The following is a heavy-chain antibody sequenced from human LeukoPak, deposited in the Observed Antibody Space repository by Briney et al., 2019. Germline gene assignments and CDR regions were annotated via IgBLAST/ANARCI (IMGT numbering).Heavy chain of an antibody. CDR1: GCSISDYH. CDR3: ARRSQENGVITANNWFDP. CDR2: ISYTGTI. D-gene: IGHD3-16*01. J-gene: IGHJ5*02. Sequence: SETLSLTCTVSGCSISDYHWTWIRQPPGKGPEWIGYISYTGTINYNPSLQSRVSISVDTSKNQFSLKLTSVTAADTAVYYCARRSQENGVITANNWFDPWGQGTLVTVSS. V-gene: IGHV4-59*08.